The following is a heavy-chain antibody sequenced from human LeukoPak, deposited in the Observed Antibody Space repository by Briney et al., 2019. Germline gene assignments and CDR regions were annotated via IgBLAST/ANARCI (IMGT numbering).Heavy chain of an antibody. J-gene: IGHJ4*02. V-gene: IGHV4-34*01. D-gene: IGHD6-19*01. Sequence: SETLSLTRAVYGGSFSGYYWSWIRQPPGKGLEWIGEINHSGSTNYNPSLKSRVTISVDTSKNQFSLKLSSVTAADTAVYYCARGRAAGEFDYWGQGTLVTVSS. CDR3: ARGRAAGEFDY. CDR2: INHSGST. CDR1: GGSFSGYY.